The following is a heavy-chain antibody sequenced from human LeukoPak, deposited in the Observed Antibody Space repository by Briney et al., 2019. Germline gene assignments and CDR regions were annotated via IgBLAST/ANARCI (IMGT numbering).Heavy chain of an antibody. CDR2: ISSSGSTI. D-gene: IGHD1-26*01. CDR3: ARVSRSSGSYYYTVDY. Sequence: PGGSLRLSCAASGFTFSDYYMSWIRQAPGKGLEWVSYISSSGSTIYYADSVKGRFTISRDNAKNSLYLQMNSLRAEDTAVYYCARVSRSSGSYYYTVDYWGQGTLVTVSS. CDR1: GFTFSDYY. J-gene: IGHJ4*02. V-gene: IGHV3-11*01.